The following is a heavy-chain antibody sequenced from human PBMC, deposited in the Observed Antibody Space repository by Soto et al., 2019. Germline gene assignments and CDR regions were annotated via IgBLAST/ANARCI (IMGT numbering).Heavy chain of an antibody. CDR1: GGSISNYY. J-gene: IGHJ5*02. CDR2: MYYNGNI. D-gene: IGHD3-16*01. CDR3: ASGGNWFDH. V-gene: IGHV4-59*01. Sequence: PSETLSLTCNVSGGSISNYYWTWVRQSPEKGLEWIGYMYYNGNINYNPSLKSRVTISIDTSKNQFSLTLKSVTAADTAVYYCASGGNWFDHWGQGVLVTVSS.